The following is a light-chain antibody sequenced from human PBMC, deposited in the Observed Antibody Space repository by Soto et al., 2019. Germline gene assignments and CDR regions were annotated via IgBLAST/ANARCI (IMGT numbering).Light chain of an antibody. Sequence: ETVLTQFPATLSLSPGERATLSCRASQSINNYLAWYQQKPGQAPRLLIYDASNRATGIPARFSGSGSGTDFTLTISSLEPEDFAVYYCQQRTNWPPTFGQGTKVEIK. J-gene: IGKJ1*01. V-gene: IGKV3-11*01. CDR1: QSINNY. CDR2: DAS. CDR3: QQRTNWPPT.